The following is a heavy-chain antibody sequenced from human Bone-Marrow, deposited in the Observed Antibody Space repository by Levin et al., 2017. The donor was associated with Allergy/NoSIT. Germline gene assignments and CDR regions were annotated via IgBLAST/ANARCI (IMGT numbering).Heavy chain of an antibody. Sequence: GSLRLSCTVSGDRITSYYWSWIRQSPGKGLEWIGYIYYNGYTNYNPSLTSRFTISIDTSTSPFSLRLTSVTAADTPMYFCAGGWIGDEYFQHWGRGTLVTVSS. J-gene: IGHJ1*01. D-gene: IGHD3-10*01. CDR3: AGGWIGDEYFQH. CDR1: GDRITSYY. V-gene: IGHV4-59*01. CDR2: IYYNGYT.